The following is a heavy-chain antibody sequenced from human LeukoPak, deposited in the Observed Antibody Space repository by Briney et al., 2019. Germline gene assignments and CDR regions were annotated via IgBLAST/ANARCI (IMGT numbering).Heavy chain of an antibody. Sequence: SDTLSLLCTVSGGPIYRGGKYWRWICKHPGKGLEWNGKIYYSGSTDYNTSLKSRVTISIDTSKNQYSLKLSSVTHADTAVYYCASDGSPRYSPYYSYYGMDVWGQGTTVTVSS. D-gene: IGHD5-12*01. V-gene: IGHV4-31*03. CDR1: GGPIYRGGKY. J-gene: IGHJ6*02. CDR2: IYYSGST. CDR3: ASDGSPRYSPYYSYYGMDV.